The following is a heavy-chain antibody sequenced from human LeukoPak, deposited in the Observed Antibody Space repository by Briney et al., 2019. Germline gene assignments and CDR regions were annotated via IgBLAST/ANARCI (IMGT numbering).Heavy chain of an antibody. Sequence: GESLKISCKGSGYSFTRYWIGWVRQMPGKGLEWMGIIYPGDSDTRYSPFFQGQVTISADKSISTAYLQWSSLKASDTAMYYCARWAANQGQLWFDYWGQGTLVTVSS. CDR3: ARWAANQGQLWFDY. CDR2: IYPGDSDT. D-gene: IGHD5-18*01. J-gene: IGHJ4*02. CDR1: GYSFTRYW. V-gene: IGHV5-51*01.